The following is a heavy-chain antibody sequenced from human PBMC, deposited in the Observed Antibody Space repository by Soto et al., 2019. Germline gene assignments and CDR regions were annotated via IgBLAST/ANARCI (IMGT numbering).Heavy chain of an antibody. D-gene: IGHD5-12*01. J-gene: IGHJ2*01. CDR1: GGTFSNYP. CDR2: IIPIFGTV. V-gene: IGHV1-69*12. Sequence: QVQLVQSGAEVKKPGSSVKVSCKASGGTFSNYPINWVRQAPGQGLEWMGGIIPIFGTVNYAQKFQARVTVTADESTNTAYMGLCSLRYEDTAVYYCARGNHRWLPLWYFDLWGRGTLVTVSS. CDR3: ARGNHRWLPLWYFDL.